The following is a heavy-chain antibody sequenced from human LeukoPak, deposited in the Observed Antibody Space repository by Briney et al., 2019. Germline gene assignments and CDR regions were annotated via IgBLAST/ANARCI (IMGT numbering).Heavy chain of an antibody. Sequence: GGSLRLSCAASGFTFTNYWMSWVRQAPGKGLEWVSLIYSGRSTYYADSVKGRFIISRDNSKNTLYLQMNSLRAEDTAVYYCARYSGTFSNSYFDCWGQGTLVTVSS. CDR1: GFTFTNYW. V-gene: IGHV3-66*01. CDR3: ARYSGTFSNSYFDC. J-gene: IGHJ4*02. D-gene: IGHD1-26*01. CDR2: IYSGRST.